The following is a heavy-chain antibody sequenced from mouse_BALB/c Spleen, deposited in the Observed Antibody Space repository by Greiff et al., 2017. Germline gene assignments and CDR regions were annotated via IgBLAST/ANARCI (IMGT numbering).Heavy chain of an antibody. CDR1: GFTFSDYY. Sequence: EVQLVESGGGLVKPGGSLKLSCAASGFTFSDYYMYWVRQTPEKRLEWVATISDGGSYTYYPDSVKGRFTISRDNAKNTLYLQMSSLKSEDTAMYYCARPAYYGNAYAMDYWGQGTSVTVSS. J-gene: IGHJ4*01. CDR3: ARPAYYGNAYAMDY. V-gene: IGHV5-4*02. D-gene: IGHD2-10*01. CDR2: ISDGGSYT.